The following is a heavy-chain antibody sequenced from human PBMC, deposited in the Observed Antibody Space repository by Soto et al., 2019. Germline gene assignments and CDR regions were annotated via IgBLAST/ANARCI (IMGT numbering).Heavy chain of an antibody. V-gene: IGHV3-7*01. J-gene: IGHJ6*02. CDR2: IKQDGSEK. D-gene: IGHD2-2*01. CDR3: ARDPNIVLVPAALRSYYYYYGMDV. Sequence: PGGSLRLSCAASGFTFRSYAMSWVRQAPGKGLEWVANIKQDGSEKYYVDSVKGRFTISRDNAKNSLYLQMNSLRAEDTAVYYCARDPNIVLVPAALRSYYYYYGMDVWGQGTTVTVSS. CDR1: GFTFRSYA.